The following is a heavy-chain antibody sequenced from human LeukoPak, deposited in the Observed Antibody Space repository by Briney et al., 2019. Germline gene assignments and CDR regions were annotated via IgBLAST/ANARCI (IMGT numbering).Heavy chain of an antibody. Sequence: PGGSLRLSCAASGFTFTSYWMTWVRQAPGKGLEWVAVIWYDGSNKYYADSVKGRFTISRDNSKNTLYLQMNSLRAEDTAVYYCAREHPIAAAGNDYWGQGTLVTVSS. V-gene: IGHV3-33*08. CDR2: IWYDGSNK. J-gene: IGHJ4*02. CDR1: GFTFTSYW. D-gene: IGHD6-13*01. CDR3: AREHPIAAAGNDY.